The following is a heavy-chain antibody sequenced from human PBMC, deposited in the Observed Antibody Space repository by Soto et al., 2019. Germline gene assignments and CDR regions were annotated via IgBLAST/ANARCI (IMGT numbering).Heavy chain of an antibody. Sequence: GASVKVSCKASGYTFTSYDINWVRQATGQGLEWMGWMNPNSGNTGYAQKFQGRVTMTRNTSISTAYMELSSLRSEDTAVYYCARGVGDDFWSGYYYYYYMDVWGKGTTVTVSS. J-gene: IGHJ6*03. CDR1: GYTFTSYD. V-gene: IGHV1-8*01. D-gene: IGHD3-3*01. CDR2: MNPNSGNT. CDR3: ARGVGDDFWSGYYYYYYMDV.